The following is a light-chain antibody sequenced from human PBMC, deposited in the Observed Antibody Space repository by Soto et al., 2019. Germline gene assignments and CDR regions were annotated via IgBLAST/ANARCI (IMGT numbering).Light chain of an antibody. CDR2: HVS. Sequence: CTGTSSDVGAYNYVSWYQQHPGRAPQLIIYHVSNRPSGVSNRFSGSKSDNTASLTISGLQAEDEADYYCSSFTSSSSYVFGPGTKLTVL. CDR1: SSDVGAYNY. V-gene: IGLV2-14*03. J-gene: IGLJ1*01. CDR3: SSFTSSSSYV.